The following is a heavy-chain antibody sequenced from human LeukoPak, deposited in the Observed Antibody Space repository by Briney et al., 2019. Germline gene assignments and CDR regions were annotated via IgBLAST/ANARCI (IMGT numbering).Heavy chain of an antibody. V-gene: IGHV4-4*07. D-gene: IGHD6-19*01. CDR2: IYTSGST. CDR1: GCSISSYY. Sequence: PWETLCLTCAASGCSISSYYWSWIRQPAGKGLEWVGRIYTSGSTNYNPSLKSRVNMSVDTSKNQFSLKLSSVTAADTAVYYCARDPRRSGWYGGVFDYWGQGALVTVSS. J-gene: IGHJ4*02. CDR3: ARDPRRSGWYGGVFDY.